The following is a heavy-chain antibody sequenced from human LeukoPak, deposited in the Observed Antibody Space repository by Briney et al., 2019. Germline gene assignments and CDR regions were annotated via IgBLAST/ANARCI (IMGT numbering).Heavy chain of an antibody. CDR3: ARSDGGDTAMVNAFDY. CDR2: IYPGDSDT. V-gene: IGHV5-51*01. Sequence: GESLKISCKGSGYSFTSYWIGWVRQMPGKGLEWMGIIYPGDSDTRYSPSFQGQVTISADKSISTAYLQWSSLKASDTAMYYCARSDGGDTAMVNAFDYWGQGTLVTVSS. J-gene: IGHJ4*02. CDR1: GYSFTSYW. D-gene: IGHD5-18*01.